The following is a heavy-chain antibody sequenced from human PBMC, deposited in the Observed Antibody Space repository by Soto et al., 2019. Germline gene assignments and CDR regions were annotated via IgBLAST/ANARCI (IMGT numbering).Heavy chain of an antibody. J-gene: IGHJ6*02. CDR3: ARGPLRGVPAAILSYYYYGMDV. CDR1: GGSISSGGYS. D-gene: IGHD2-2*02. CDR2: IYHSGST. V-gene: IGHV4-30-2*01. Sequence: QLQLQESGSGLVKPSQTLSLTCAVSGGSISSGGYSWSWIRQPPGKGLEWIGYIYHSGSTYYNPSLKSRVTISVDRSKNQFSLKLSSVTAADTAVYYCARGPLRGVPAAILSYYYYGMDVWGQGTTVTVSS.